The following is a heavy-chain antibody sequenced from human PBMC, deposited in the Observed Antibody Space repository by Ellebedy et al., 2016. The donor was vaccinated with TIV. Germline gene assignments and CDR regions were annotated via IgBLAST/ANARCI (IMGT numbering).Heavy chain of an antibody. V-gene: IGHV4-34*01. CDR1: GGSFSDYY. J-gene: IGHJ4*02. CDR3: AKSLHYSSSSFFDF. D-gene: IGHD6-6*01. Sequence: SETLSLTXAVYGGSFSDYYWTWIRQPPGKGLEWIGEINHSGSTNYNPSLKSRVTISVDTSKNQFSLRLTSVTAADTAVYYCAKSLHYSSSSFFDFWGQGTRVTVSS. CDR2: INHSGST.